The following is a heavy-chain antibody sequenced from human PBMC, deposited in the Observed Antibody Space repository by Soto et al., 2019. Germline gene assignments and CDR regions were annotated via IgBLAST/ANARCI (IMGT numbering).Heavy chain of an antibody. J-gene: IGHJ4*02. CDR3: AGDYFFEY. V-gene: IGHV5-51*01. CDR2: IYPSDSDT. D-gene: IGHD2-21*01. Sequence: PGESLKISCKGSGYGFTTYWIGWVRQMPGKGLEWVGNIYPSDSDTRYSPSFQGQVTISADKSINTAYLQWTSLKASDTAIYYCAGDYFFEYWGQGTRVTVSS. CDR1: GYGFTTYW.